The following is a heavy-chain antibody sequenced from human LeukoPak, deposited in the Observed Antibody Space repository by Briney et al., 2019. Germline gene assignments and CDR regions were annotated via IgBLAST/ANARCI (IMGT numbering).Heavy chain of an antibody. CDR3: ARGGLAAAGIDY. D-gene: IGHD6-13*01. V-gene: IGHV3-74*01. CDR2: INADGSST. CDR1: EFTFNTYW. Sequence: PGGSLRLSCAASEFTFNTYWMHWVRQAPGKGLVWVSRINADGSSTRYADSLKGRFTISRDNSKNTLYLQMNSLRAEDTAVYYCARGGLAAAGIDYWGQGTLVTVSS. J-gene: IGHJ4*02.